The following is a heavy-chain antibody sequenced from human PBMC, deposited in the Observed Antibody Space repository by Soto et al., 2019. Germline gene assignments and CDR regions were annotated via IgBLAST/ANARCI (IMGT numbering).Heavy chain of an antibody. V-gene: IGHV3-33*06. CDR1: GFSFSSYG. CDR3: ANSRGGGAVVPDY. D-gene: IGHD2-21*01. Sequence: QVQLVESGGGVVQPGRSLRLSCAASGFSFSSYGIHWVRQAPGKGLEWVAVIWYDGSNEYYADSVKGRFSISRDNSKSTVYLKMNSLGAEGTAVFYCANSRGGGAVVPDYWGQGTLVTVSS. CDR2: IWYDGSNE. J-gene: IGHJ4*02.